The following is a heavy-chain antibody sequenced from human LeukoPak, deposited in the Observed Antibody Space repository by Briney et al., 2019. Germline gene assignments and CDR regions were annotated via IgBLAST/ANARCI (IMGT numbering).Heavy chain of an antibody. J-gene: IGHJ4*02. Sequence: GGSLRLSCAASGFTFSSYAMSWVRQAPGKGLEWVSAISGSGGSTYYADSVKGRFTISRDNSKNTLYLQMNSLGAEDTAVYYCAKGGLGYYDFWSGYRDYFDYWGQGTLVTVSS. CDR3: AKGGLGYYDFWSGYRDYFDY. CDR1: GFTFSSYA. D-gene: IGHD3-3*01. CDR2: ISGSGGST. V-gene: IGHV3-23*01.